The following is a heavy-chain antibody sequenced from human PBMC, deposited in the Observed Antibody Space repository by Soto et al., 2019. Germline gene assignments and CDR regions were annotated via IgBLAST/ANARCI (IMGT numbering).Heavy chain of an antibody. J-gene: IGHJ5*02. CDR3: ARERPDGSRLDP. V-gene: IGHV4-30-4*01. CDR2: IYYCGST. Sequence: QVQLQESGPGLVKPSQTLSLTCTVSGGSISSGDYYWCWIRQPPGKGLEWIGYIYYCGSTYYHPSLKRRVTIPVDTSKYQYSLKLSAVTAADTAVYYYARERPDGSRLDPWGQGTLVTVSS. CDR1: GGSISSGDYY. D-gene: IGHD6-13*01.